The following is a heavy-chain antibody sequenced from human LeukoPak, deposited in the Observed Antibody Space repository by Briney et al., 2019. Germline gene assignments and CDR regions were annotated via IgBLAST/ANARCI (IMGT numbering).Heavy chain of an antibody. J-gene: IGHJ4*02. CDR2: ISGSGGST. CDR3: AKDRGVTKSSYYFDY. D-gene: IGHD4-17*01. CDR1: GFTFSSYA. Sequence: GGSLRLSCAASGFTFSSYAMSWVRQAPGKGLEWVSAISGSGGSTYYADSVKGRFTISRDNSKNTLYLQMNSLRAEDTAVYYCAKDRGVTKSSYYFDYWGQGTLVTVSS. V-gene: IGHV3-23*01.